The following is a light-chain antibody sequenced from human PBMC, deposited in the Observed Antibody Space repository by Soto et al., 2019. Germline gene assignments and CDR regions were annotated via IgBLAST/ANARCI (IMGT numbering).Light chain of an antibody. CDR3: CSYAGSRTFV. CDR2: EGT. V-gene: IGLV2-23*01. CDR1: SSDIGAYNL. Sequence: QSVLTQPASVSGSPEQSITISCTGTSSDIGAYNLVSWYQQHPGKAPRLIIYEGTTRPSGISHRFSGSKSDNTASLTISGIRAEDEAHYHCCSYAGSRTFVFGGGTKVTVL. J-gene: IGLJ2*01.